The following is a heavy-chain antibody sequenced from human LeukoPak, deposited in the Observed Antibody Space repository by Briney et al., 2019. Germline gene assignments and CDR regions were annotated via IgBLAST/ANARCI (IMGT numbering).Heavy chain of an antibody. Sequence: SETLSLTCTVSGGSISSSSYYWGWIRQPPGKGLEWIGSIYYSGSTYYNPSLKSRVTISVDTSKNQFSLKLSSVTAADTAVYYCARDPGSMFGFIAVAYFDYWGQGTLVTVSS. V-gene: IGHV4-39*07. CDR1: GGSISSSSYY. D-gene: IGHD6-19*01. J-gene: IGHJ4*02. CDR3: ARDPGSMFGFIAVAYFDY. CDR2: IYYSGST.